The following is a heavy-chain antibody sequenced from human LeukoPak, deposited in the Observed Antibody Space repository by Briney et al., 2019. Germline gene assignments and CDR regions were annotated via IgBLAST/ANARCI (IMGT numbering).Heavy chain of an antibody. J-gene: IGHJ6*02. CDR3: ASHPLRGGYYYGMDV. Sequence: PSETLSLTCTVSGGSISSYYWSWIRQPPGKGLEWIGYIYYSGSTNYNPSLTSRVTISVDTSKNQFSLKLSSVTAADTAVYYCASHPLRGGYYYGMDVWGQGTTVTVSS. V-gene: IGHV4-59*08. CDR1: GGSISSYY. D-gene: IGHD3-10*01. CDR2: IYYSGST.